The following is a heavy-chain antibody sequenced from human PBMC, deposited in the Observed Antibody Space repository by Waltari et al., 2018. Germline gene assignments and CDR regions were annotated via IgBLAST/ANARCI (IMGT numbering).Heavy chain of an antibody. D-gene: IGHD3-22*01. Sequence: EVQLLESGGGLAQPGGSLRLSCAASGFNFISYAMSWVRQATGKGREWVSGISDSGVITKYADSVKGRFTVSRDNSKNTVFLQLNSLRAEDTAIYYCARHLYSIDYLELGNWGQGTLVTVSS. CDR2: ISDSGVIT. CDR3: ARHLYSIDYLELGN. V-gene: IGHV3-23*01. CDR1: GFNFISYA. J-gene: IGHJ4*02.